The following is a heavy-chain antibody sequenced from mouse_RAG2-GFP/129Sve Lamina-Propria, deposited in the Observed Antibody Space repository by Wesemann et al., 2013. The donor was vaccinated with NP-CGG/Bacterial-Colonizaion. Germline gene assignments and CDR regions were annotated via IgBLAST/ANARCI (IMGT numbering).Heavy chain of an antibody. D-gene: IGHD2-1*01. CDR2: IDPANGNT. CDR3: ARDGNYYFDY. V-gene: IGHV1-74*01. J-gene: IGHJ2*01. CDR1: GYTFTSYW. Sequence: QVQLQQPGAELVKPGASVKVSCKASGYTFTSYWMHWVKQRPGQGLEWIGRIDPANGNTKYAPKFQGKATITADTSSNTAYLQLSSLTSEDTAIYYCARDGNYYFDYWGQGTTLTVSS.